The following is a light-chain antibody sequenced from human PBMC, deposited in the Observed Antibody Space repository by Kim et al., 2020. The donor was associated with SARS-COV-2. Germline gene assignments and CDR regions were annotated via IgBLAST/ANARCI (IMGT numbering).Light chain of an antibody. Sequence: EIVLTQSPATLSVSPGEKAALSCRASLSVSNSLAWYQQKPGQAPRLLIFDASNRATDIPARFSGSGSGTDFTLTISSLEPEDFAVYFCQQRTNWRYSFGQGTKLEI. CDR2: DAS. V-gene: IGKV3-11*01. J-gene: IGKJ2*03. CDR1: LSVSNS. CDR3: QQRTNWRYS.